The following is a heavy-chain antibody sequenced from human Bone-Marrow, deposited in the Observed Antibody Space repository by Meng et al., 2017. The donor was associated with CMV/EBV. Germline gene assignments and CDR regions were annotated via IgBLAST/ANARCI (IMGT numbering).Heavy chain of an antibody. Sequence: SETLSLTCTVSGGSVSSGSYYWSWIRQPPGKGLEWIGEINHSGSTNYNPSLKSRVTISVDTSKNQFSLKLSSVTAADTAVYYCARGGLRRWLQHNWFDPWGQGTLVTVSS. D-gene: IGHD5-24*01. J-gene: IGHJ5*02. CDR3: ARGGLRRWLQHNWFDP. V-gene: IGHV4-61*01. CDR1: GGSVSSGSYY. CDR2: INHSGST.